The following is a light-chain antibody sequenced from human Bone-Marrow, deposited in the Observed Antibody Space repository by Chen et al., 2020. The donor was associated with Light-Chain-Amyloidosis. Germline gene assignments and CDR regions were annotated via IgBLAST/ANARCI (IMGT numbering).Light chain of an antibody. Sequence: SYVLTQPSSVSVSPVQLARISCGGNNIGSPSVHWYQQTPGQAPLLVVYDDRDRPSGIPERVSGANSGNTATLTISRVEAGDEADYYCQVWDRSRDHPEFGGGTKLTVL. V-gene: IGLV3-21*02. CDR1: NIGSPS. CDR2: DDR. CDR3: QVWDRSRDHPE. J-gene: IGLJ3*02.